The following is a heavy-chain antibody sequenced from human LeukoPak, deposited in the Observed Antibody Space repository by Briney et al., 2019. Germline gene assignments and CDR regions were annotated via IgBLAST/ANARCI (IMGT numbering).Heavy chain of an antibody. D-gene: IGHD3-22*01. Sequence: GGSLRLSCAASGFTVSSNEMSWVRQAPGKGLEWVSSISGGSTYYADSRKGRFTISRDNSKNTLHLQMNSLRAEDTAVYYCAGGYYDSSGYQTADYWGQGTLVTVSS. CDR1: GFTVSSNE. CDR2: ISGGST. J-gene: IGHJ4*02. V-gene: IGHV3-38-3*01. CDR3: AGGYYDSSGYQTADY.